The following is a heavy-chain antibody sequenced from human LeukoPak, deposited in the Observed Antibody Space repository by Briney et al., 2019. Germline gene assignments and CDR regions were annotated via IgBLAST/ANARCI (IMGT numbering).Heavy chain of an antibody. CDR3: ARGSLAAAGKRNWFDP. V-gene: IGHV4-59*01. D-gene: IGHD6-13*01. CDR1: GGSISGYY. J-gene: IGHJ5*02. CDR2: LYNSGSGTT. Sequence: KASETLSLTCTVSGGSISGYYCFWIRQSPGKALESIGYLYNSGSGTTNYSPSLKSRVTISVDTSKNQFSLKLSSVTAADTAVYYCARGSLAAAGKRNWFDPWGQGTLVTVSS.